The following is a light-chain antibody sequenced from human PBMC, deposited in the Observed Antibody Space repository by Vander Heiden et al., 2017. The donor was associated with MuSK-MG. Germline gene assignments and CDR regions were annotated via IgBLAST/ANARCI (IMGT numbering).Light chain of an antibody. Sequence: SYELTQPPSVSVTPGQSATIPCSGEGLSTRYVNWYQQKSGQAPVLVIYEDRRRRSGIPDRFSGFNSGTTATLTISGAQVDDEADYHCFSTDRSRKHMVFGGGTRLTVV. CDR1: GLSTRY. CDR2: EDR. CDR3: FSTDRSRKHMV. J-gene: IGLJ2*01. V-gene: IGLV3-10*01.